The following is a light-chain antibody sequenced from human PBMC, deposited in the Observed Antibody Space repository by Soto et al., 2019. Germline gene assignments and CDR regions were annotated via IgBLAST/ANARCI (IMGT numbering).Light chain of an antibody. CDR3: QQYYSTPPT. Sequence: DIVMTQSPDSLAVSLGERATINCKSSQSVLYSSNNKNYLAWYQQKPGQPPKLLLYWASNRESGVPDRFSCNGSGTDFTLTISSLQDEDVAVYYLQQYYSTPPTVGQGTKVEIK. J-gene: IGKJ1*01. V-gene: IGKV4-1*01. CDR1: QSVLYSSNNKNY. CDR2: WAS.